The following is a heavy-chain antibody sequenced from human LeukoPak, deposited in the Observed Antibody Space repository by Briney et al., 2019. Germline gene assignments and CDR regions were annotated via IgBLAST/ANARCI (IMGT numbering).Heavy chain of an antibody. CDR1: GFPFSSYW. J-gene: IGHJ4*02. Sequence: GGSLRLSCAASGFPFSSYWMSWVRQAPGKGLEGVANIKRDGSEKYYVDSVKGRFTISRDNAKNSLYLQMNSLTAEDTAVYYCARFLTAIAVAGLFDYWGQGTLVTVSS. CDR2: IKRDGSEK. CDR3: ARFLTAIAVAGLFDY. V-gene: IGHV3-7*01. D-gene: IGHD6-19*01.